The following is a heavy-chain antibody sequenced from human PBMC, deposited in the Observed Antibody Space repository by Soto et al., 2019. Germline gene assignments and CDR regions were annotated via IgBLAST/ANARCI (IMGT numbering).Heavy chain of an antibody. V-gene: IGHV3-30*18. Sequence: PGGSLRLSCAASGFTFSSYGMHWVRQAPGKGLEWVAVISYDGSNKYYADSVKGRFTISRDNSKNTLYLQMNSLRAEDTAVYHCAKGDRRYDSSGYYSSLDYWGQGTLVTVSS. J-gene: IGHJ4*02. CDR2: ISYDGSNK. D-gene: IGHD3-22*01. CDR3: AKGDRRYDSSGYYSSLDY. CDR1: GFTFSSYG.